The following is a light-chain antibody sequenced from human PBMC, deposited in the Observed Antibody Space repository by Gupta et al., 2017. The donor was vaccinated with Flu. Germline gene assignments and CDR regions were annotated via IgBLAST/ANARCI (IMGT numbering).Light chain of an antibody. CDR3: QQRSNWPGT. J-gene: IGKJ1*01. V-gene: IGKV3-11*01. Sequence: EIVLTHSPATLSLSPGERATLSCRASQSVSSYLAWYQQKPGQAPSLLIYDASNTATGTPARFSGSASGTDFTLTISSLDPEDFAVYYCQQRSNWPGTFGQGTKVEIK. CDR1: QSVSSY. CDR2: DAS.